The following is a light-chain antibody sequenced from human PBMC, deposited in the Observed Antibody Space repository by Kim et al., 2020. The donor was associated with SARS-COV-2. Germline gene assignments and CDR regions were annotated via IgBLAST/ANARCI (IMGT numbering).Light chain of an antibody. CDR3: LQSSNWWWT. CDR1: QSVTKY. J-gene: IGKJ1*01. CDR2: DAS. Sequence: EVVLTQSPATLSLSPGERATLSCRASQSVTKYLAWYQQKPGQAPKLLIYDASNRATGIPARFSGSGSGTDFTLTISSLEPEDFAVYYCLQSSNWWWTFGQGTKVDIK. V-gene: IGKV3-11*01.